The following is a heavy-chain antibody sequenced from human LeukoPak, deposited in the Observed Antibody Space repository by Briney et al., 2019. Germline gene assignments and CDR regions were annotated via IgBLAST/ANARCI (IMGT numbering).Heavy chain of an antibody. J-gene: IGHJ4*02. Sequence: ASVKVSCKASGYTFTSYGINWVRQAPGQGLEWMGWMNPNSGNTGYAQKFQGRVTMTRNTSISTAYMELSSLRSEDTAVYYCARALSMIVVVVPGYWGQGTLVTVSS. CDR2: MNPNSGNT. V-gene: IGHV1-8*02. CDR1: GYTFTSYG. D-gene: IGHD3-22*01. CDR3: ARALSMIVVVVPGY.